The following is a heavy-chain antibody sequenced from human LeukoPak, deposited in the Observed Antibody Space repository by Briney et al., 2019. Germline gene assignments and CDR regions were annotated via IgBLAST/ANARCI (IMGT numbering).Heavy chain of an antibody. V-gene: IGHV4-34*01. Sequence: PSETLSLTCAVYGGSFSGYYWSWIRQPPGKGLEWIGEINHSGSTNYNPSLKSRVTISVDTSKNQFSLKLSSVTAADTAVYYCARGGYYDSSGYYYGGRWYYYMDVWGKGTTVTVSS. J-gene: IGHJ6*03. CDR3: ARGGYYDSSGYYYGGRWYYYMDV. CDR2: INHSGST. CDR1: GGSFSGYY. D-gene: IGHD3-22*01.